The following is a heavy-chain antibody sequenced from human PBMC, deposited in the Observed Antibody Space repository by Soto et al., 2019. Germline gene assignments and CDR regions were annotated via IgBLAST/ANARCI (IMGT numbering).Heavy chain of an antibody. Sequence: QVQLVQSGAEVRKPGSSVKVSCKASGGTFSRHAISWVRQAPGQGLEWMGGIIPIFGTANHAQKFQGRVTIIADESTSTVYMELSSLRSEDTAMYYCARWRGYSSPSGANYYYGMDVWGQGTTVTVSS. J-gene: IGHJ6*02. D-gene: IGHD6-6*01. CDR1: GGTFSRHA. V-gene: IGHV1-69*01. CDR3: ARWRGYSSPSGANYYYGMDV. CDR2: IIPIFGTA.